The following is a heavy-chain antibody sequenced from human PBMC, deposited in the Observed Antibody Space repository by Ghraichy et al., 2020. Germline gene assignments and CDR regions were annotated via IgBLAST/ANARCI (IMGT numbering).Heavy chain of an antibody. CDR3: ARAIYYDSSNYYAYYFDY. CDR1: GGSINSYY. Sequence: SETLSLTCTVSGGSINSYYWSWIRQPPGKGLEWIGYIYYSGSTNYNPSLKSRVTISVDTSKNQFSLKLSSVTAADTAVYYCARAIYYDSSNYYAYYFDYWGQGTLVTVSS. CDR2: IYYSGST. D-gene: IGHD3-22*01. J-gene: IGHJ4*02. V-gene: IGHV4-59*01.